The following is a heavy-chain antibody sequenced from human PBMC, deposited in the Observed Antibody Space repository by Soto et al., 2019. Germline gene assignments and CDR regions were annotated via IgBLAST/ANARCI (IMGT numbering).Heavy chain of an antibody. Sequence: QVQLVESGGGVVQPGRSLRLSCAASGFTFSNYAMHWVRQAPGKGLEWVAVISYNGNNKYYADSVKGRFTISRDNSKNTLYRQMNSLRAEDTAVYYCLRGDGTTVLGSRYFDYWGQGSPVTVSS. D-gene: IGHD1-1*01. J-gene: IGHJ4*02. CDR2: ISYNGNNK. CDR3: LRGDGTTVLGSRYFDY. CDR1: GFTFSNYA. V-gene: IGHV3-30*04.